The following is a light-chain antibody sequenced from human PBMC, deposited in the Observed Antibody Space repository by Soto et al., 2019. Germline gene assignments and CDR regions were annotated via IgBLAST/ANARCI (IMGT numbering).Light chain of an antibody. CDR2: GAS. V-gene: IGKV3-15*01. CDR3: QQYNNLLRT. J-gene: IGKJ1*01. CDR1: QSVSSN. Sequence: EIVMTQSPATRSVSPGERATLSCRASQSVSSNLAWYQQKPGQAPRLLIYGASTRATGIPARFSGSGSGTEFTLTISSLQSEDFAVYYCQQYNNLLRTFGQGTKVDIK.